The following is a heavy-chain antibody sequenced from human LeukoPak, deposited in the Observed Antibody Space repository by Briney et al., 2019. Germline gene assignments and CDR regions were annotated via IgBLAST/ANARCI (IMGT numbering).Heavy chain of an antibody. CDR1: GFTFSSYG. CDR2: IWYDGSNK. V-gene: IGHV3-33*01. CDR3: ARDPWQQLDQSLFDY. J-gene: IGHJ4*02. D-gene: IGHD6-13*01. Sequence: GGSLRLSCAASGFTFSSYGMHWVRQAPGKGLEWVAVIWYDGSNKYYADSVKGRFTISRDNSKNTLYLQMNSLRAEDTAVYYCARDPWQQLDQSLFDYWGQGTLVTVSS.